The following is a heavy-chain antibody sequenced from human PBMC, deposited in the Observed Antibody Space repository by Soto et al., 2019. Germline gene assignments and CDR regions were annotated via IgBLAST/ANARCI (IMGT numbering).Heavy chain of an antibody. CDR2: IIPVFQTA. CDR1: GGLFSSYP. J-gene: IGHJ4*02. CDR3: ARGGSGYTWFNEF. V-gene: IGHV1-69*01. Sequence: QEHLVQSGAEVKKPGSSVKVSCKASGGLFSSYPISWVRQVPGQWLEWMGGIIPVFQTAYYTQRFQGRVTITADEATNTAYMELSSLRSEDTAIYYCARGGSGYTWFNEFWCQGTLVTVSS. D-gene: IGHD3-22*01.